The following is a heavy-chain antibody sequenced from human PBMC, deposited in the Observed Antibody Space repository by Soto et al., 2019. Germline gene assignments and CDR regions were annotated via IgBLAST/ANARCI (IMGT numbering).Heavy chain of an antibody. J-gene: IGHJ6*02. V-gene: IGHV1-69*13. CDR3: APTGYSNYYHYYRMDV. Sequence: ASVKVSCKASGGTFSSYAISWVRQAPGQGLEWMGGIIPIFGTANYAQKFQGRVTITADESTSTAYMELSSLRSEDTAVYYCAPTGYSNYYHYYRMDVWGQGSTVTVSS. CDR1: GGTFSSYA. D-gene: IGHD3-9*01. CDR2: IIPIFGTA.